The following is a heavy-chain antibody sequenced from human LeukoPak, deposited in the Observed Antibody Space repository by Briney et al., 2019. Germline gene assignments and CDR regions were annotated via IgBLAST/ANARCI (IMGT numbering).Heavy chain of an antibody. CDR1: VGSISSGGYY. J-gene: IGHJ4*02. Sequence: SETLSLTCTVSVGSISSGGYYCSWIRQHPGKGLEWIGYIYYSGSTYYNPSLKSRVTISVDTSKNQFSLKLSSVTAADTAVYYCAVHYFGVTYFDYWGQGTLVTVSS. CDR3: AVHYFGVTYFDY. CDR2: IYYSGST. D-gene: IGHD3-3*01. V-gene: IGHV4-31*03.